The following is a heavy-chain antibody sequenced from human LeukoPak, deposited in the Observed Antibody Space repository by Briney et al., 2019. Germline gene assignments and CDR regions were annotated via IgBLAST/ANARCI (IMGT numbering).Heavy chain of an antibody. CDR3: AKDEDIAATTPFHY. D-gene: IGHD5-12*01. Sequence: GGSLRLSCAASGFTFSSYGMHWVRQAPGKGLEWVAVISYDGSNKYYADSVKGRFTISRDNSKNTLYLQMNSLRAEDTAVYYCAKDEDIAATTPFHYWGQGTLVTVSS. CDR1: GFTFSSYG. V-gene: IGHV3-30*18. CDR2: ISYDGSNK. J-gene: IGHJ4*02.